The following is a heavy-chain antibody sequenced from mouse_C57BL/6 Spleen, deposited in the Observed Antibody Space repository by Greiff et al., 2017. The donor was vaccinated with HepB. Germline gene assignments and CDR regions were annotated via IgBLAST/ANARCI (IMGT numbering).Heavy chain of an antibody. CDR3: ARRDWEYAMDY. D-gene: IGHD4-1*01. J-gene: IGHJ4*01. CDR1: GYTFTDYY. V-gene: IGHV1-26*01. Sequence: EVQLQQSGPELVKPGASVKISCKASGYTFTDYYMNWVKQSHGKSLEWIGDINPNNGGTSYNQKFKGKATLTVDKSPSTAYMELRSLTYEDSAVYYCARRDWEYAMDYWGQGTSVTVAS. CDR2: INPNNGGT.